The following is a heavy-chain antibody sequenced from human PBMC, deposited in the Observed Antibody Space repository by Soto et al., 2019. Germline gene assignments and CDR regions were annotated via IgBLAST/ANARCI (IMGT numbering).Heavy chain of an antibody. D-gene: IGHD3-9*01. CDR3: ARGPTILRYFDWTEYYLDY. CDR2: ISAYNGNT. Sequence: GAPVEVCSEASGYAFALYVVSCGRHAPGQGLEWMGWISAYNGNTNYAQKPQGRVTMTTDTSTSTAYMELRSLRSADTAVYYCARGPTILRYFDWTEYYLDYSGQGTLVTVSS. V-gene: IGHV1-18*01. CDR1: GYAFALYV. J-gene: IGHJ4*02.